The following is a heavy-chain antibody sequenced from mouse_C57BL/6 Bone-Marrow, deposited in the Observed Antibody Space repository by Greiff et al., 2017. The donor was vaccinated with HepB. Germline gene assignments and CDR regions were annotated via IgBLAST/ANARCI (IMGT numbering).Heavy chain of an antibody. CDR1: GFTFSSYA. V-gene: IGHV5-4*03. CDR3: AEGNSAWFAY. CDR2: ISDGGSYT. J-gene: IGHJ3*01. D-gene: IGHD2-1*01. Sequence: DVKLVESGGGLVKPGGSLKLSCAASGFTFSSYAMSWVRQTPEKRLEWVATISDGGSYTYYPDNVKGRFTISRDNAKNNQYLQISHLKSEDTAMYYCAEGNSAWFAYWGQGTLVTVSA.